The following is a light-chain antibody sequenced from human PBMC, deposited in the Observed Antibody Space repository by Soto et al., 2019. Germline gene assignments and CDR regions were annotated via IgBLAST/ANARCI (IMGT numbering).Light chain of an antibody. V-gene: IGKV1-5*03. CDR2: KAS. CDR1: QTISSW. J-gene: IGKJ5*01. Sequence: DIQMTQSPSTLSGSVGDRVTITCRASQTISSWLAWYQQKPGKAPKLLIYKASTLKSGVPSRFSGSGSGTDFTLTISSLQPEDFVTYYCQQSYSTPPNFGQGTRLEIK. CDR3: QQSYSTPPN.